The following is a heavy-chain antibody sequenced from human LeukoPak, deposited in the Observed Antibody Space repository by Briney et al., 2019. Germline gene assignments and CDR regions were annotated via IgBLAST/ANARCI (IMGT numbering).Heavy chain of an antibody. J-gene: IGHJ4*02. CDR3: ARAPGVTIFGAAPFDH. V-gene: IGHV3-23*01. D-gene: IGHD3-3*01. CDR1: GFTFSSYA. Sequence: GGSLSHFCAASGFTFSSYAMSWVRQAPGKGLEWVSAISGSGGSTYYADSVKGRFTISRDNSKNTLYQQMNSLRAEDTAVYYCARAPGVTIFGAAPFDHWGQGTLVTVSS. CDR2: ISGSGGST.